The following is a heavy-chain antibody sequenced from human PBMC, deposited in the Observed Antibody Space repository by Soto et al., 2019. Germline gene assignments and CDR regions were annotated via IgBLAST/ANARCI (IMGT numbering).Heavy chain of an antibody. D-gene: IGHD2-2*01. J-gene: IGHJ6*02. CDR1: GGTFSSYA. Sequence: QVQLVQSGAEVKKPGSSVKVSCKASGGTFSSYAISWVRQAPGQGLEWMGGIIPIFGTANYAQKFQDRVTIHADESTRTAYMELSSLRSEDTAVYYCARHVPAAGYYYGMDVWGQGTTVTVSS. CDR3: ARHVPAAGYYYGMDV. V-gene: IGHV1-69*12. CDR2: IIPIFGTA.